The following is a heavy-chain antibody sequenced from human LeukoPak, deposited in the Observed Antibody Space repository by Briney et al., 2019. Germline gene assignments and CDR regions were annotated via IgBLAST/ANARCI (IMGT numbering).Heavy chain of an antibody. V-gene: IGHV4-59*01. CDR1: GGSINSYY. D-gene: IGHD6-19*01. CDR3: ARVLPYSSGWYADYYYGMDV. CDR2: IYYSGST. Sequence: SETLSLTCTVSGGSINSYYWSWIRQPPGKGLEWIGYIYYSGSTNYNPSLKSRVTISVDTSKNQFSLKLSSVTAADTAVYYCARVLPYSSGWYADYYYGMDVWGQGTTVTVSS. J-gene: IGHJ6*02.